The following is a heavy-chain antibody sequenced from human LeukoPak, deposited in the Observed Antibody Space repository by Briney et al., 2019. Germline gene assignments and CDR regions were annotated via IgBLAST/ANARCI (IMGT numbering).Heavy chain of an antibody. V-gene: IGHV3-30*18. J-gene: IGHJ4*02. CDR2: ISYDGSNK. D-gene: IGHD2-21*02. Sequence: GGSLRLSCAASGFTFSSYSMNWVRQAPGKGLEWVAVISYDGSNKYYADSVKGRFTISRDNSKNTLYLQMNSLGAEDTAVYYCAKQNRLGDPKGYYFDYWGQGTLVTVSS. CDR3: AKQNRLGDPKGYYFDY. CDR1: GFTFSSYS.